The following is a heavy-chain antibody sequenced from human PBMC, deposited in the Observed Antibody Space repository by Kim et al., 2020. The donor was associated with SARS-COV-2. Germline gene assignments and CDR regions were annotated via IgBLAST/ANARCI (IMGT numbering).Heavy chain of an antibody. D-gene: IGHD2-2*01. CDR1: GDSISRSVYY. CDR3: ARHGTTSWSTFDC. Sequence: SETLSLTCTVSGDSISRSVYYWGWVRQPPGKGLEWIGTIYYSGNTYYNPSLKSRVTVSVDTSKNQFSLRLSSVTAADTAVYYCARHGTTSWSTFDCWGPG. J-gene: IGHJ4*02. V-gene: IGHV4-39*01. CDR2: IYYSGNT.